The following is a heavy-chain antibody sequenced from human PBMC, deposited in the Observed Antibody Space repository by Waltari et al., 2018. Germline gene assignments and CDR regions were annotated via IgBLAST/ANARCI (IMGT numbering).Heavy chain of an antibody. Sequence: QVQLQESGPGLVKPSGTLSVTCAVSGDSISGSYWWSWVRQPPGKGLEWIGQIHGSGRSNYNLSLESRVTVSIDTSNNHFSLKVTSATAADTAVYYCARDRGRGLYLDSWGQGTLVTVSP. V-gene: IGHV4-4*02. CDR3: ARDRGRGLYLDS. CDR1: GDSISGSYW. D-gene: IGHD2-15*01. J-gene: IGHJ4*02. CDR2: IHGSGRS.